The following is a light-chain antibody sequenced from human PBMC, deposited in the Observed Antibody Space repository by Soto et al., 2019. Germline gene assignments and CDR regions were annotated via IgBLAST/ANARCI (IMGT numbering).Light chain of an antibody. V-gene: IGLV2-14*01. J-gene: IGLJ1*01. CDR1: SSDVGGYNY. Sequence: QSVRTQPASVSGSPGQSITISCTGTSSDVGGYNYVSWYQQHPGRAPKLMIYDVSIRPSGVSNRFSGSKSGNTASLTISGLQAEDEADYYCSSYTSSSTDAFGTGTKVTVL. CDR2: DVS. CDR3: SSYTSSSTDA.